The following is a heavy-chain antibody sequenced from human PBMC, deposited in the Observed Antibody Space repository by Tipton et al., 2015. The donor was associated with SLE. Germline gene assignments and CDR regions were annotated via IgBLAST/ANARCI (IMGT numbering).Heavy chain of an antibody. CDR3: ARGYCSGGSCYLYYFDY. D-gene: IGHD2-15*01. CDR1: GGSVSSGSYY. V-gene: IGHV4-39*07. CDR2: IYYSGST. J-gene: IGHJ4*02. Sequence: TLSLTCTVSGGSVSSGSYYWSWIRQPPGKGLEWIGSIYYSGSTYYNPSLKSRVTISVDTSKNQFSLKLSSVTAADTAVYYCARGYCSGGSCYLYYFDYWGQGTLVTVSS.